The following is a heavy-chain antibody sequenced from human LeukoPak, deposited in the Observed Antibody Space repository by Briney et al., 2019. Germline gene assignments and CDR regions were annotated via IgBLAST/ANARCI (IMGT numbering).Heavy chain of an antibody. CDR2: VHYTGST. V-gene: IGHV4-59*01. Sequence: SETLSPTCTVSGGSISSYYWSWIRQPPGKGLEWIGYVHYTGSTKYNPSLKSRVTISVDTSKNQFSLKLSSVTAADTAVYFCAREFTGSSFDYWGQGILVTVSS. CDR1: GGSISSYY. CDR3: AREFTGSSFDY. J-gene: IGHJ4*02. D-gene: IGHD1-26*01.